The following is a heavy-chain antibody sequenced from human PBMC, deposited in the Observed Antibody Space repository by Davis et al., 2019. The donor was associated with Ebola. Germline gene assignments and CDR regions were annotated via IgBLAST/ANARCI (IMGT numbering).Heavy chain of an antibody. J-gene: IGHJ6*02. CDR3: ARGATGYYYYYGMDV. CDR2: IIPIFGTA. CDR1: GGTFSSYA. V-gene: IGHV1-69*13. D-gene: IGHD1-14*01. Sequence: SVKVSCKASGGTFSSYAISWVRQAPGQGLEWMGGIIPIFGTANYAQKFQGRVTITADESTSTAYMELSSLRSEDTAVYYCARGATGYYYYYGMDVWGQGTTVTVSS.